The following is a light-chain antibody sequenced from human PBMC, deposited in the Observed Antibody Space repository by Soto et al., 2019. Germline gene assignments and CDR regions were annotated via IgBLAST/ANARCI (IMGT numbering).Light chain of an antibody. Sequence: QAVVTQEPSFSVSPGGTVTLTCGLTSGSVSTSYHPSWYQQTPGQAPRTLIYNTNTRSFGVPDRFSGSILGNKAALTITWAQADDESDYYCMLHVGSGISVFGGGTKVTVL. CDR3: MLHVGSGISV. CDR2: NTN. J-gene: IGLJ2*01. V-gene: IGLV8-61*01. CDR1: SGSVSTSYH.